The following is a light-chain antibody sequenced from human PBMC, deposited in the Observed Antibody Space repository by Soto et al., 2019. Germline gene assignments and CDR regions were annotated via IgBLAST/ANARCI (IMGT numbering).Light chain of an antibody. CDR1: QSVSSSY. CDR3: HQYSSSPIT. CDR2: AAS. Sequence: EVVLKQSPGTLSLSPGERATLSCRASQSVSSSYLAWYQQKRGQTPRLLIYAASSRAAGIPDRFSGSGSGTDYTLTISRLESEDFAVYYCHQYSSSPITFGQGTRLEIK. V-gene: IGKV3-20*01. J-gene: IGKJ5*01.